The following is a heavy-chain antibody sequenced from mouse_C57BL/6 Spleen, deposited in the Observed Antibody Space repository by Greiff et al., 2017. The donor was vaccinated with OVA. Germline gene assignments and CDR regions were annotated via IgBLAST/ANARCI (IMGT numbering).Heavy chain of an antibody. Sequence: QVQLQQSGAELVRPGTSVKLSCKASGYTFTSYWMHWVKQRPGQGLEWIGVIDPSDSYTNYNQKFKGKATLTVDTSSSTAYMQLSSLTSEDSAVYYCARKGTTVVATDFDVWGTGTTVTVSS. CDR1: GYTFTSYW. D-gene: IGHD1-1*01. CDR3: ARKGTTVVATDFDV. J-gene: IGHJ1*03. V-gene: IGHV1-59*01. CDR2: IDPSDSYT.